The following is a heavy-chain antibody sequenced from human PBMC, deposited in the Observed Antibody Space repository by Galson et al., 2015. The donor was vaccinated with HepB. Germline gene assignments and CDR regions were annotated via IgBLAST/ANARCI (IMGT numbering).Heavy chain of an antibody. Sequence: SLRLSCAASGFTFSNQAMAWVRQAPGKGLEWVSAISGGGTDTYYADSLKGHFTISRDNSMNVLYLQMNSLRAEDTAVYYCAKGTATYSPLVLDLWGQGTMVTVSS. J-gene: IGHJ3*01. CDR3: AKGTATYSPLVLDL. D-gene: IGHD2-15*01. V-gene: IGHV3-23*01. CDR2: ISGGGTDT. CDR1: GFTFSNQA.